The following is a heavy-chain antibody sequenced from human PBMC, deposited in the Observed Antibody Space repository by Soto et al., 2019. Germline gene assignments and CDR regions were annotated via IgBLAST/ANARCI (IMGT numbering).Heavy chain of an antibody. CDR1: GFTFSNAW. V-gene: IGHV3-15*01. Sequence: EVQLVESGGGLVKPGGSLRLSCAASGFTFSNAWMTWVRQAPGKGLEWVGRVKSKTDGGTIDYAAPVKDRFTISRDDSKNTLYLQMNSLKTEVTAVYYCIGTYSGSSMRFDYWGQATLVTVSS. J-gene: IGHJ4*02. CDR3: IGTYSGSSMRFDY. CDR2: VKSKTDGGTI. D-gene: IGHD5-12*01.